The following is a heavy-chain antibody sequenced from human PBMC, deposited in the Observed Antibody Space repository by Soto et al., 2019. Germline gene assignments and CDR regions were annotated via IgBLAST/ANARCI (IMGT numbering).Heavy chain of an antibody. CDR3: ARGRSRWLHHHYAFDI. CDR1: GGSFSGYY. D-gene: IGHD5-12*01. V-gene: IGHV4-34*01. CDR2: INHSGST. Sequence: QVQLQQWGAGLLKPSETLSLTCAVYGGSFSGYYWSWIRQPPGKGLEWIGEINHSGSTNYNPSLKSRVTISVETSKNQFSLKPSSVTAADTAVYYCARGRSRWLHHHYAFDIWGQGTMVTVSS. J-gene: IGHJ3*02.